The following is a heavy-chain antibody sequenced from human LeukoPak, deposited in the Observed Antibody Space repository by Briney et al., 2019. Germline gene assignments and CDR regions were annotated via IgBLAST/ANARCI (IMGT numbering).Heavy chain of an antibody. Sequence: PSETLSLTCAVYGGSFSGYYWSWIRQPPGKGLEWIGEINHSGSTNYNPSLKSRVTISVGTSKNQFSLKLSSVTAADTAVYYCAFRSDYYDSSGYQTNDYWGQGTLVTVSS. D-gene: IGHD3-22*01. CDR3: AFRSDYYDSSGYQTNDY. CDR1: GGSFSGYY. V-gene: IGHV4-34*01. J-gene: IGHJ4*02. CDR2: INHSGST.